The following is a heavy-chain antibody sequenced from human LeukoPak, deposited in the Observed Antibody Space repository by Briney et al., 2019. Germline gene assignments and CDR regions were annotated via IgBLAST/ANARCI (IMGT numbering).Heavy chain of an antibody. CDR1: GFIFDDYA. D-gene: IGHD5-18*01. CDR2: ISWNSGSI. CDR3: AKGYSYAYKYYFDY. Sequence: GRSLRLSCAASGFIFDDYAMHWVRQAPGKGPEWVSGISWNSGSIGYADSVKGRFTISRDNAKNSLYLQMNSLRAEDMALYYCAKGYSYAYKYYFDYWGQGTLVTVSS. V-gene: IGHV3-9*03. J-gene: IGHJ4*02.